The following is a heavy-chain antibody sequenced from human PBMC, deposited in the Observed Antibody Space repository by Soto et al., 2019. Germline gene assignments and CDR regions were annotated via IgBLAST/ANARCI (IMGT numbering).Heavy chain of an antibody. D-gene: IGHD2-15*01. J-gene: IGHJ5*02. Sequence: EVQLVESGXGLXXXXXXLRLSCAASGFTVSTNYMSWVRQAPGKGLEWVSVIYSGGSTYYADSVKGRFTISRDNSKNTLYLQMNSLRVEDTAMYYCAREPCSGGSCYYRWFDPWGQGTLVTVSS. V-gene: IGHV3-53*01. CDR3: AREPCSGGSCYYRWFDP. CDR2: IYSGGST. CDR1: GFTVSTNY.